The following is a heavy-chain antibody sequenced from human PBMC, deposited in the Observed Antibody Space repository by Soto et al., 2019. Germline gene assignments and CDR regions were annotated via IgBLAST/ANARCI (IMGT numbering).Heavy chain of an antibody. Sequence: GEALKISCKGSGYSFAGYWITWVRQKPGKGLEWMGRIDPSDSQTYYSPSFRGHVTISVTKSITTVFLQWSSLRASDTAMYYCARQIYVSDTDPNFQYYFDSWGQGTPVTVSS. CDR1: GYSFAGYW. J-gene: IGHJ4*02. CDR2: IDPSDSQT. V-gene: IGHV5-10-1*01. CDR3: ARQIYVSDTDPNFQYYFDS. D-gene: IGHD5-18*01.